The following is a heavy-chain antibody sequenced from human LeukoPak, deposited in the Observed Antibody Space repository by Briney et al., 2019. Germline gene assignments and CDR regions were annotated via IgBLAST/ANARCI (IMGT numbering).Heavy chain of an antibody. D-gene: IGHD6-19*01. CDR2: ISSNGGST. CDR1: EFTFSSYA. V-gene: IGHV3-64*01. Sequence: GGSLRLSCAASEFTFSSYAMHWVRQAPGKGLEYVSAISSNGGSTYYANSVKGRFTISRDNSKNTLYLQMGSLRAEDMAVYYCARDSSGWPYYFDYWGQGTLVTVSS. J-gene: IGHJ4*02. CDR3: ARDSSGWPYYFDY.